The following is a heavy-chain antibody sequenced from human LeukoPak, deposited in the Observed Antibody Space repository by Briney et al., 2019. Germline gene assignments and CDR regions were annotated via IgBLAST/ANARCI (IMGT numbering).Heavy chain of an antibody. CDR2: IKEDGSEK. V-gene: IGHV3-7*05. J-gene: IGHJ4*02. Sequence: GGSLRLSCAASGFTFSTYWMTWVRQAPGKGLEWVANIKEDGSEKYYVDSVKGRFTISRDNAKNSLDLQMNSLRAEDTAVYYCARGSWFGDLLYAQPAYYFDYWGQGTLVTVSS. D-gene: IGHD3-10*01. CDR3: ARGSWFGDLLYAQPAYYFDY. CDR1: GFTFSTYW.